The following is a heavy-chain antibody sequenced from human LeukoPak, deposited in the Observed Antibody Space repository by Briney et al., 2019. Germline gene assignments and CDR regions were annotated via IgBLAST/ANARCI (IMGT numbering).Heavy chain of an antibody. J-gene: IGHJ4*02. V-gene: IGHV3-23*01. CDR2: ISGSGGST. D-gene: IGHD7-27*01. Sequence: GGSLRLSCAASGFTFSSYAMSWVRQAPGKGLEWVSAISGSGGSTYYADSVKGRFTISRDNAKNSLYLQMNSLRAEDTAVYYCASGDFDYFDYWGQGTLVTVSS. CDR1: GFTFSSYA. CDR3: ASGDFDYFDY.